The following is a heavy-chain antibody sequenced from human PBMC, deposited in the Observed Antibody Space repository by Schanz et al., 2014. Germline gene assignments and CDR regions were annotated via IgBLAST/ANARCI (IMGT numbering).Heavy chain of an antibody. CDR1: GFTFDDYT. CDR3: AKDSRGSSFDMDV. Sequence: EVQLVESGGVVVQPGGSLRLSCAASGFTFDDYTMHWVRQAPGKGLDWVSLINWNSRTISYSDSVKGRFTISRDNSKNSLFLQMNSLRTEDTALYYCAKDSRGSSFDMDVWGQGTTVTVSS. CDR2: INWNSRTI. J-gene: IGHJ6*02. V-gene: IGHV3-43*01. D-gene: IGHD1-26*01.